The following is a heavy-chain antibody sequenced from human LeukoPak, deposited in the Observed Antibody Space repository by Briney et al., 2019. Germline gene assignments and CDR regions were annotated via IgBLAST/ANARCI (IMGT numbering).Heavy chain of an antibody. J-gene: IGHJ5*02. D-gene: IGHD1-1*01. CDR1: GDSVISASNY. Sequence: PSETLSLTCTVSGDSVISASNYWSWIRQPPGKGLEWIGYISYSGSTNFNPSLKSRVTISVDTSKNQFSLKLSSVTAADTAVYYCAREGTAGTNLNWFDPWGQGTLVTVPS. CDR3: AREGTAGTNLNWFDP. CDR2: ISYSGST. V-gene: IGHV4-61*01.